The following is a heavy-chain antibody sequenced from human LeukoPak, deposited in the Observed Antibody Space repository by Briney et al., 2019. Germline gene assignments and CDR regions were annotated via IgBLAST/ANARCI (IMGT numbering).Heavy chain of an antibody. CDR1: GGSISSYY. V-gene: IGHV4-4*07. CDR3: ARETSHGVDNWFDP. Sequence: SETLSLTCTVSGGSISSYYWSWIRQPAGKGLEWIGRIYTSGSTNYNPSLKSRVTISVDTSKNQFSLKLSSVTAADTAVYYCARETSHGVDNWFDPWGQGTLVTVSS. J-gene: IGHJ5*02. CDR2: IYTSGST. D-gene: IGHD3-3*01.